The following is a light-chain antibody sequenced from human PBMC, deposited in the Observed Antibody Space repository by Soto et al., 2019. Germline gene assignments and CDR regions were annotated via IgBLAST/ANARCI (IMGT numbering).Light chain of an antibody. J-gene: IGLJ1*01. Sequence: QSALTQPASVSLSPGQSITISCTGTSSDVGGYNYVSWYQQHPGKAPKLMIYEVSNRPSGVSNRFSGSKSGNTASLTISGLHAEDEADYYCSSYTSSSTYVFGTGTKVTVL. V-gene: IGLV2-14*01. CDR1: SSDVGGYNY. CDR2: EVS. CDR3: SSYTSSSTYV.